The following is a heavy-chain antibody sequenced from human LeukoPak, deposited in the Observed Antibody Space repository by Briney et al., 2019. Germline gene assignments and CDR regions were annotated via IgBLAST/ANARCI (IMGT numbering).Heavy chain of an antibody. D-gene: IGHD5-18*01. V-gene: IGHV4-38-2*02. CDR3: ARDADTSMAWYY. CDR1: NSSVSSGYY. CDR2: SYHTGSP. J-gene: IGHJ4*02. Sequence: SETLSLTCTVSNSSVSSGYYWGWIRQPPGKGLEWIGSSYHTGSPYYNPSLKSRVTISVDTSNNRFTLNMRSVTAADTAVYYCARDADTSMAWYYWGQGTLVTVSS.